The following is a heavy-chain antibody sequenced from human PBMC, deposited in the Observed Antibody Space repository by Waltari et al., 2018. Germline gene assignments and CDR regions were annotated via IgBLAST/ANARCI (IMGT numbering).Heavy chain of an antibody. CDR3: ARANTASYDPWSRPGFDY. J-gene: IGHJ4*02. CDR2: IKQDGSEK. CDR1: GFTCSSYW. V-gene: IGHV3-7*01. D-gene: IGHD3-3*01. Sequence: EVQLVESGGGLVQPGGSLRLSCAASGFTCSSYWMRWVRQAPGKGLEWVANIKQDGSEKYYVDYVKGRFTIARDNAKNSLYLQMNSLRAEDTAVYYCARANTASYDPWSRPGFDYWGQGTLVTVSS.